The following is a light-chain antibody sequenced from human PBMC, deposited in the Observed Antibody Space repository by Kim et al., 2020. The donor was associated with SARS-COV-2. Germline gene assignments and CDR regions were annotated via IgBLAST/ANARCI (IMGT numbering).Light chain of an antibody. CDR2: DAS. Sequence: SVSPGERATLSCRASQNLNSYLAWYQQKPGQAPTLLIYDASTRATGIPARFSGSGSGTEFTLTISSLQSEDFAVYYCQQHNDWPRTFGQGTKLEI. CDR1: QNLNSY. CDR3: QQHNDWPRT. J-gene: IGKJ2*01. V-gene: IGKV3-15*01.